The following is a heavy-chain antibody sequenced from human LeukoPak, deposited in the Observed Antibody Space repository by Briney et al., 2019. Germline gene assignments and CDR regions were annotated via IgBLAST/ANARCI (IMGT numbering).Heavy chain of an antibody. J-gene: IGHJ4*02. CDR1: GGSISSSSYY. CDR2: IYYSGST. V-gene: IGHV4-39*01. Sequence: SETLSLTCTVSGGSISSSSYYWGWIRQPPGKGLEWIGSIYYSGSTYYNPSLKSRVTISVDTSKNQFSLKLSSVTAADTAVYYCARLSHYYDSSGSVYWGQGTLVTVSS. CDR3: ARLSHYYDSSGSVY. D-gene: IGHD3-22*01.